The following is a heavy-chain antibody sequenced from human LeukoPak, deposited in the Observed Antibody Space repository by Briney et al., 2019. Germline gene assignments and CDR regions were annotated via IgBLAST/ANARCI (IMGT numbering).Heavy chain of an antibody. Sequence: ASVKVSCKASGYTFTSYGISWVRQAPGQGLEWMGWISAYNGNTNYAQKLQGRVTMTTDTSTSTAYMELRSLRSDDTAVYYCARKGYGDYGFNYYYGMDVWGQGTTVTVSS. CDR3: ARKGYGDYGFNYYYGMDV. V-gene: IGHV1-18*01. CDR2: ISAYNGNT. J-gene: IGHJ6*02. D-gene: IGHD4-17*01. CDR1: GYTFTSYG.